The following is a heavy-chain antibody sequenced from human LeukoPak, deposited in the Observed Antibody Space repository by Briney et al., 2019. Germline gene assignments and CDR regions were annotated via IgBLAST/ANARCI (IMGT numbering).Heavy chain of an antibody. D-gene: IGHD3-22*01. CDR2: ISAYNGNT. CDR1: GYTFTSYG. J-gene: IGHJ4*02. CDR3: ARGLGYYDSSGYYFDY. Sequence: GASVKVSCKASGYTFTSYGISWVRQAPGQGLEWMGWISAYNGNTNYAQKLQGRVTMTTDASTSTAYMELRSLRSDDTAVYYCARGLGYYDSSGYYFDYWGQGTLVTVSS. V-gene: IGHV1-18*01.